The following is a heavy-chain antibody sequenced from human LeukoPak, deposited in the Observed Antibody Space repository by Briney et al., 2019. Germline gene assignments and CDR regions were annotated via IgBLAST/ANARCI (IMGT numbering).Heavy chain of an antibody. V-gene: IGHV3-74*01. CDR2: INSDGSST. CDR1: GFTFSSYW. CDR3: STGSGHAFDI. D-gene: IGHD3-10*01. J-gene: IGHJ3*02. Sequence: GGSLRLSCAASGFTFSSYWMHWVRQVPGKGLVWVSRINSDGSSTSYADSVKGRFTVSRDNAKNTLYVQMNSLRAEDTAAYYCSTGSGHAFDIWGRGTMVTVSS.